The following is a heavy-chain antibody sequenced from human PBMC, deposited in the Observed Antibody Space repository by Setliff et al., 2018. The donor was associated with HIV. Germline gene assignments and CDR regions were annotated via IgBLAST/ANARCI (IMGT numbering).Heavy chain of an antibody. D-gene: IGHD3-10*02. J-gene: IGHJ3*02. CDR2: IYTGDSGT. CDR1: GNSFDNHW. V-gene: IGHV5-51*01. CDR3: ARHQVAMSMLVVQDPGPFDS. Sequence: PGESLKISCRAFGNSFDNHWIAWVRQMPGKGPEWMGFIYTGDSGTKYSPAFQGRVTISADKSIKTTYLQWTSLQSSDTAMYYCARHQVAMSMLVVQDPGPFDSWGQGTRVTV.